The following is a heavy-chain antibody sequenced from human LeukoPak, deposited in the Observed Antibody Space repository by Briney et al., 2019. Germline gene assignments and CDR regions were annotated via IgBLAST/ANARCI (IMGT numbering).Heavy chain of an antibody. CDR2: IYYNGSI. CDR1: GYSISNSNC. J-gene: IGHJ3*02. Sequence: SETLSLTCAVSGYSISNSNCGGWIRQPPGEGLEWIGYIYYNGSIYYNPSLKSRVTMSVDTSKNQFSLKLSSVTAVDTAVYSCARWLRFDSAFDIWGQGTMVTVSS. CDR3: ARWLRFDSAFDI. D-gene: IGHD5-12*01. V-gene: IGHV4-28*05.